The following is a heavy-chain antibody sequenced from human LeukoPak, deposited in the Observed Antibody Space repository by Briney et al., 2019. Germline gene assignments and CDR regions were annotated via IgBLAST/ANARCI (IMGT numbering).Heavy chain of an antibody. V-gene: IGHV3-21*01. D-gene: IGHD3-22*01. Sequence: GGSLRLSWAGSGXTFSTYTMNWVRQAPGKGLEWVSSISGSNTSIYYADSVKGRFTISRDNAKNSLYLQMNSLRAEDTAVYYCARSRYYDSSGFYYRNYVLDYWGQGTLVTVSS. CDR3: ARSRYYDSSGFYYRNYVLDY. CDR2: ISGSNTSI. J-gene: IGHJ4*02. CDR1: GXTFSTYT.